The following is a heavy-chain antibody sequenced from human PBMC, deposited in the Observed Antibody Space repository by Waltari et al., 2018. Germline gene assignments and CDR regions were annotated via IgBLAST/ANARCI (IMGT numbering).Heavy chain of an antibody. D-gene: IGHD5-18*01. CDR2: ISWNSGSI. J-gene: IGHJ4*02. V-gene: IGHV3-9*01. CDR1: GFTFDDYA. Sequence: EVQLVESGGGLVQPGRSLRLSCAASGFTFDDYAMHWVRQAPGKGLEWVSGISWNSGSIGYADSVKGRFTISRDNAKNSLYLQMNSLRAEDTAVYYCARAGKSSYGYGYWGQGTLVTVSS. CDR3: ARAGKSSYGYGY.